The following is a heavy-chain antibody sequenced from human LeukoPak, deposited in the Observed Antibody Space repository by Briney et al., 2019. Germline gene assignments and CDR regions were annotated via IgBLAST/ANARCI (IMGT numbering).Heavy chain of an antibody. Sequence: PGGSLRLSCAASGFTFSSYAMSWVRQAPGKGLEWVSAISGSGGSTYYADSVKGRFTISRDNSKNSLSLQMDSLTTEDTALYYCAKEGYSHTSNYFDNWGQGILVTVSS. CDR1: GFTFSSYA. CDR3: AKEGYSHTSNYFDN. J-gene: IGHJ4*02. D-gene: IGHD2-15*01. V-gene: IGHV3-23*01. CDR2: ISGSGGST.